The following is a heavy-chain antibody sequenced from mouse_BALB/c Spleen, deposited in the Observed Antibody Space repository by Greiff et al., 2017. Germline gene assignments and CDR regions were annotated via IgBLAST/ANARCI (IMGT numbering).Heavy chain of an antibody. V-gene: IGHV5-6-4*01. CDR1: GFTFSSYT. D-gene: IGHD1-1*01. Sequence: DVKLVESGGGLVKPGGSLKLSCAASGFTFSSYTMSWVRQTPEKRLEWVATISSGGSYTYYPDSVKGRFTISRDNAKNTLYLQMSSLKSEDTAMYYCTRVYGSSYWYFDVWGAGTTVTVSS. J-gene: IGHJ1*01. CDR2: ISSGGSYT. CDR3: TRVYGSSYWYFDV.